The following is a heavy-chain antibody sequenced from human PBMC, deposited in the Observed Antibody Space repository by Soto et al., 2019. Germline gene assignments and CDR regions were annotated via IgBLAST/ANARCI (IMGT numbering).Heavy chain of an antibody. Sequence: QITLKESGPTLVKPTQTLTLTCTFSGFSLSTSGVGVGWIRQPPGKALEWLALIYWDDDKRYSPSLKSRLTITNDTSKNQVVLTMTNMDPVDTATYYCAHSPGDFWSGYYNSWGQGTLVTVSS. CDR2: IYWDDDK. CDR3: AHSPGDFWSGYYNS. J-gene: IGHJ4*02. D-gene: IGHD3-3*01. V-gene: IGHV2-5*02. CDR1: GFSLSTSGVG.